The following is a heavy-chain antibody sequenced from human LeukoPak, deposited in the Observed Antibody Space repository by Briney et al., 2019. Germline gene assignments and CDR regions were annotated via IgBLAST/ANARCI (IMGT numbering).Heavy chain of an antibody. D-gene: IGHD3-22*01. J-gene: IGHJ3*02. V-gene: IGHV4-39*01. Sequence: PSETLSLTCTVSGGSISSSSYYWGWIRQPPGKGLEWIGSIYYSGSTYYNPSLKSRVTISVDTSKNQFSLKLSSVTAADTAVYYCARPPYYDSSGYGAFDIWGQGTMVTVSS. CDR1: GGSISSSSYY. CDR3: ARPPYYDSSGYGAFDI. CDR2: IYYSGST.